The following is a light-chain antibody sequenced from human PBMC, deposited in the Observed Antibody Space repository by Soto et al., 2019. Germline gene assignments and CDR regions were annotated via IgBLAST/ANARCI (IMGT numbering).Light chain of an antibody. CDR1: QGITSW. J-gene: IGKJ4*01. CDR3: QQSSSFPLT. Sequence: DIQMTQSPSSVSASVGDRVTITCRASQGITSWLAWYQQKPGRAPKLLIYAASSLQSGVPSRFSGSGSGTDFTPTISSPQPEDFANDYGQQSSSFPLTFGGGTKVDIK. CDR2: AAS. V-gene: IGKV1-12*01.